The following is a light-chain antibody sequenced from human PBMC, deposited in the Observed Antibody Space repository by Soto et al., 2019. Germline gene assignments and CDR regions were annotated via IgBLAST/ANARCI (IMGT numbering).Light chain of an antibody. CDR3: QQYGTAPIT. V-gene: IGKV3D-15*01. CDR1: QSVSSN. Sequence: ETVMTQSPATLSVSPGERATLSCRASQSVSSNLAWYQQKPGQPPRLLIYDISTRATGIPTRFSGSGSGTEFTLTISRLEPEDSAMYYCQQYGTAPITFGQGTRLEIK. J-gene: IGKJ5*01. CDR2: DIS.